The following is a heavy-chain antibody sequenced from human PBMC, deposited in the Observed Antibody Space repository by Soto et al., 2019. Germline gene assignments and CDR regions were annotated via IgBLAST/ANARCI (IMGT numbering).Heavy chain of an antibody. CDR2: IIPIFGTA. J-gene: IGHJ6*02. CDR3: ARHFHTAMERGYYYYYGMDV. CDR1: GGTFNSYA. D-gene: IGHD5-18*01. V-gene: IGHV1-69*01. Sequence: QVQLVQSGAEVKKPGSSVKVSCKASGGTFNSYAISWVRQAPGQGLEWMGGIIPIFGTANYAQKFQGRVTITADETTSTAYMELSSLRSEDTAVYYCARHFHTAMERGYYYYYGMDVWGQGTTVTVSS.